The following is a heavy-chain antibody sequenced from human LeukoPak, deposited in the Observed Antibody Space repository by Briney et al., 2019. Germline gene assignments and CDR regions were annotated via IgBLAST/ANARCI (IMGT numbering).Heavy chain of an antibody. V-gene: IGHV1-69*05. CDR3: ARDGCSGGSCYGEYFQH. CDR1: GGTFSSYA. Sequence: SVKVSCKASGGTFSSYAISWVRQAPGQGLEWMGRIIPIFGTANYAQKFQGRVTMTRDTSTSTVYMELSSLRSEDTAVYYCARDGCSGGSCYGEYFQHWGQGTLVTVSS. J-gene: IGHJ1*01. D-gene: IGHD2-15*01. CDR2: IIPIFGTA.